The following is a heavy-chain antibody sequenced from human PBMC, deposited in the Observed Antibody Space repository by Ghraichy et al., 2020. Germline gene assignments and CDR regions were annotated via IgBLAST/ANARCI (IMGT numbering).Heavy chain of an antibody. V-gene: IGHV4-4*02. CDR2: IYHSGST. CDR3: ARSSPVVYATLYDY. D-gene: IGHD2-8*02. J-gene: IGHJ4*02. CDR1: GGSISSSNW. Sequence: SETLSLTCAVSGGSISSSNWWSWVRQPPGKGLEWIGEIYHSGSTNYNPSLKSRVTISVDKSKNQFSLKLSSVTAADTAVYYCARSSPVVYATLYDYWGQGTLVTVSS.